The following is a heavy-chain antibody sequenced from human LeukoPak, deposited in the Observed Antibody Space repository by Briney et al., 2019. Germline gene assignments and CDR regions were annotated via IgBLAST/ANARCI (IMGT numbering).Heavy chain of an antibody. CDR3: AKSGYNRFDY. CDR2: ISSSGSTI. CDR1: GFTFSSYE. Sequence: PGGSLRLSCAASGFTFSSYEMNWVRQAQGKGLEWVSYISSSGSTIYYADSVKGRFTISRDNAKNSLYLQMNSLRADDTAVYYCAKSGYNRFDYWGQGTLVTVSS. J-gene: IGHJ4*02. V-gene: IGHV3-48*03. D-gene: IGHD5-24*01.